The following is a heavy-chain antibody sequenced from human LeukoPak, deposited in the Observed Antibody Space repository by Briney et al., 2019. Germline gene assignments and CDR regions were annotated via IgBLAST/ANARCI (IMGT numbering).Heavy chain of an antibody. CDR1: GYIFTDYY. J-gene: IGHJ4*02. D-gene: IGHD2-15*01. Sequence: ASVKVSCKASGYIFTDYYMHWVRQAPGQGPEWMGWIDPNSGGTNSEQKFQGRVTMTRDTSIGTAYMEVSRLRSDDTALYYCARDRYCSAASCYGNLFDYWGQGTLVTVSS. V-gene: IGHV1-2*02. CDR3: ARDRYCSAASCYGNLFDY. CDR2: IDPNSGGT.